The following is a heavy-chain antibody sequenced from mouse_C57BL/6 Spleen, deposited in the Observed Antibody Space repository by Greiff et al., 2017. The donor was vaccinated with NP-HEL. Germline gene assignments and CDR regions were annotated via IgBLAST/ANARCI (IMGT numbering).Heavy chain of an antibody. Sequence: QVQLKESGAELARPGASVKLSCKASGYTFTSYGISWVKQRTGQGLEWIGEIYPRSGNTYYNEKFKGKATLTADKSSSTAYMELRSLTSEDSAVYFCARRAITTVVDHWYFDVWGTGTTVTVSS. J-gene: IGHJ1*03. D-gene: IGHD1-1*01. CDR3: ARRAITTVVDHWYFDV. V-gene: IGHV1-81*01. CDR1: GYTFTSYG. CDR2: IYPRSGNT.